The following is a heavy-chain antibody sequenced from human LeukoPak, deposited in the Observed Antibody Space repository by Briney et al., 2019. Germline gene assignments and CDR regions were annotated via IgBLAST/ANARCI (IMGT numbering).Heavy chain of an antibody. Sequence: SVKVSCKASGYTFTGYYMHWVRQAPGQGLEWMGWINPNSGGTNYAQKFQGRVTMTRDTPISTAYMELSRLRSEDTAVYYCARVVYSYGYDYWGQGTLVTVSS. D-gene: IGHD5-18*01. CDR1: GYTFTGYY. CDR3: ARVVYSYGYDY. J-gene: IGHJ4*02. V-gene: IGHV1-2*02. CDR2: INPNSGGT.